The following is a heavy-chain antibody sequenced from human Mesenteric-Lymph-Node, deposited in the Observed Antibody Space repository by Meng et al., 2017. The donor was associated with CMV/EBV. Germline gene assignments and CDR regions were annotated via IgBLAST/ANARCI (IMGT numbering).Heavy chain of an antibody. V-gene: IGHV3-30*04. CDR3: AKGGVETTMNRFDY. CDR1: VFTLRSYA. Sequence: ASVFTLRSYALHWVRQTPGKGLEWVAFISKDGSSKYYADSVKGRFTVSRDNSENTLFLQMSGLRPEDTAIYYCAKGGVETTMNRFDYWGQGTLVTVSS. J-gene: IGHJ4*02. D-gene: IGHD2-21*02. CDR2: ISKDGSSK.